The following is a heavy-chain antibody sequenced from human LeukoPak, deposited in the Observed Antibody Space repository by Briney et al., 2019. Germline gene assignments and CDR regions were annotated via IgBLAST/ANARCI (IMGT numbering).Heavy chain of an antibody. CDR1: GYTFTIYA. Sequence: PSVKLSCKASGYTFTIYAMKWVRHVPGQGLEWMGWIATNTGNPTYTQGFTGRFVFSLDTSGSTAYLQISSLKAEDTAVYCCARGRGGKFWFDPWGQGTLVTVSS. D-gene: IGHD2-15*01. J-gene: IGHJ5*02. CDR2: IATNTGNP. CDR3: ARGRGGKFWFDP. V-gene: IGHV7-4-1*02.